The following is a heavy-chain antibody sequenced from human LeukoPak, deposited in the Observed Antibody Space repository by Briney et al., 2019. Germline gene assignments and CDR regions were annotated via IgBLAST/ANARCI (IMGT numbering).Heavy chain of an antibody. CDR2: MNPNSGNT. CDR1: GYAFTSYD. V-gene: IGHV1-8*01. Sequence: ASVKVSCKASGYAFTSYDVNWVRQATGQGLEWMGLMNPNSGNTGYAQKFQGRVTMTRNTSTSTAYMELSSLRSEDTAVYYCARKGYDTQAYYYYYGMDVWGQGTTVTVSS. J-gene: IGHJ6*02. CDR3: ARKGYDTQAYYYYYGMDV. D-gene: IGHD6-13*01.